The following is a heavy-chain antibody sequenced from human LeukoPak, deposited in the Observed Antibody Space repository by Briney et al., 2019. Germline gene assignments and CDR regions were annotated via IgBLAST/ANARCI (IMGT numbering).Heavy chain of an antibody. V-gene: IGHV3-30*18. CDR2: ISYDGSNK. J-gene: IGHJ1*01. Sequence: GGSLRLSCAASGFTFSSYGMHWVRQAPGKGLEWVAVISYDGSNKYYADSVKGRFTISRDNSKNTLYLQMNSLRAEDTAVYYCAKENEEHWGQGTLVTVSS. CDR1: GFTFSSYG. CDR3: AKENEEH.